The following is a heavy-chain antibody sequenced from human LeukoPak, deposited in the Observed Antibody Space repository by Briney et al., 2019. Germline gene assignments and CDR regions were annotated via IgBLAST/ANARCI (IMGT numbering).Heavy chain of an antibody. CDR1: GGSISTDY. Sequence: PSETLSLTCSVSGGSISTDYWSWIRQTPGKGLEEIGYIYNSGSPNYNPSLEGRVTMSIDTSKNQFSLKLSSVTAADTAVYYCARHDVAAVPFDYWGQGTLVTVSS. V-gene: IGHV4-59*08. CDR2: IYNSGSP. D-gene: IGHD6-13*01. CDR3: ARHDVAAVPFDY. J-gene: IGHJ4*02.